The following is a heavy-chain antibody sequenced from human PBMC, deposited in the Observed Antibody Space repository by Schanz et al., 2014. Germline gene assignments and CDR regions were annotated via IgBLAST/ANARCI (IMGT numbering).Heavy chain of an antibody. Sequence: EVQLVESGGGLVQPGGSLRLSCAASGFPFDTYIMKWVRQAPGKGLEWVSSISSNSDYIYYSESVKGRFTISRDNAKNSLYLQMNSLRAEDTAMYYCAKRCSSTSCSHGAFDIWGQGTMVTVSS. CDR2: ISSNSDYI. V-gene: IGHV3-21*02. J-gene: IGHJ3*02. CDR3: AKRCSSTSCSHGAFDI. CDR1: GFPFDTYI. D-gene: IGHD2-2*01.